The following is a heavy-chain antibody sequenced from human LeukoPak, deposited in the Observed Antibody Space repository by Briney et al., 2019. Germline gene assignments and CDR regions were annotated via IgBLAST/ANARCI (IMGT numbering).Heavy chain of an antibody. J-gene: IGHJ4*02. CDR3: AKDRRAVAGSNYFDY. V-gene: IGHV3-7*03. D-gene: IGHD6-19*01. Sequence: GGSLRLSCAASGFTFSTYWMTWVRQAPGKGLEWVGNVKQDGSENYYADSVKGRFTISRDNSKNTLYLQMNSLRAEDTAVYYCAKDRRAVAGSNYFDYWGQGTLVTVSS. CDR1: GFTFSTYW. CDR2: VKQDGSEN.